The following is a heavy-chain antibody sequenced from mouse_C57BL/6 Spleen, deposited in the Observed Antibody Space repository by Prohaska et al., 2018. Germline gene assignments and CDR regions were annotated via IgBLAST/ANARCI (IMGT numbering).Heavy chain of an antibody. CDR2: IDPSDSYT. Sequence: QVQLQQPGAELVKPGASVKLSCKASGYTFTSYWMQWVKQRPGQGLEWIGEIDPSDSYTNYNQKCKGKVTLTVDTSSSTAYMQLSSLTSEDSAVYYCARGITTVVATDYWGQGTTLTVSS. CDR1: GYTFTSYW. J-gene: IGHJ2*01. CDR3: ARGITTVVATDY. V-gene: IGHV1-50*01. D-gene: IGHD1-1*01.